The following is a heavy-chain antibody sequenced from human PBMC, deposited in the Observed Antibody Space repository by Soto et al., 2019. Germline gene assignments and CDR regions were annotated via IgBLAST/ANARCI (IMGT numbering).Heavy chain of an antibody. CDR1: GLTFRSNW. Sequence: GGSLRLSCAASGLTFRSNWMHWVRQAPGKGLAWVSRINDDGTMTDYADSVRGRFAISRDNTKKTLYLQMNSLRAEDAALYFCARGPIVGGTGNALDFWGPGTMVTVSS. J-gene: IGHJ3*01. V-gene: IGHV3-74*01. CDR2: INDDGTMT. CDR3: ARGPIVGGTGNALDF. D-gene: IGHD1-26*01.